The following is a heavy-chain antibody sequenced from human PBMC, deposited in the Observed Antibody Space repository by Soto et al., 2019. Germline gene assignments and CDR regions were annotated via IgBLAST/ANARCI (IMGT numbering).Heavy chain of an antibody. Sequence: QITLNESGPTVVRPTETLTLTCRFSGFSLTTSGVGVGWIRQSPGKAPEWLALIYWDDDKRYSASLKSRLTITKEPSKNHVVLTVSDLDPTDTATYYCAHRVLRTVFGLVTTTAIYFDFWGQGTPVAVSS. V-gene: IGHV2-5*02. J-gene: IGHJ4*02. CDR2: IYWDDDK. D-gene: IGHD3-3*01. CDR1: GFSLTTSGVG. CDR3: AHRVLRTVFGLVTTTAIYFDF.